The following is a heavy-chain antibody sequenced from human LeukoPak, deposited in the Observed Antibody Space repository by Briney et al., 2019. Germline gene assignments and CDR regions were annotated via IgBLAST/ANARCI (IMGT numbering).Heavy chain of an antibody. CDR2: ISGYNGNT. Sequence: ASVKVSCKASGYSFTSYGLTWVRQVHGQGLEWMGWISGYNGNTNYAQKFQGRVSMTTDTPASTVYMELRSLTSDDTAVYYCARGGLRTYLDYWGQGTLVTVSS. J-gene: IGHJ4*02. CDR1: GYSFTSYG. V-gene: IGHV1-18*01. D-gene: IGHD2-21*01. CDR3: ARGGLRTYLDY.